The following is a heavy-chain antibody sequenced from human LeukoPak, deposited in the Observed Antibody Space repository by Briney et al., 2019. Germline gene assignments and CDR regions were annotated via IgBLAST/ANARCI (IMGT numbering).Heavy chain of an antibody. CDR2: IDGAGTTT. CDR1: GYSFSSYW. CDR3: IRGVSGYYSYYAMDV. J-gene: IGHJ6*02. V-gene: IGHV3-74*01. Sequence: GGSLRLSCGASGYSFSSYWMHWVRQVPGKGLVWVSRIDGAGTTTTYADSVKGRFTISRDNAKNTLSLEMDSLRVEDTAVYYCIRGVSGYYSYYAMDVWGQGTTVIVSS. D-gene: IGHD1-26*01.